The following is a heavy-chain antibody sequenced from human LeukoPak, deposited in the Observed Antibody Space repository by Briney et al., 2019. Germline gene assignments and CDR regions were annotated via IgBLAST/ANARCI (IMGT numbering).Heavy chain of an antibody. CDR1: GFTFSSYA. Sequence: GGSLRLSCAASGFTFSSYAMSWVRQAPGKGLEWVSGISGSGGSTYYADSVKGRFTISRDNSKNTLYLQMNSLRAEDTAVYYCVKDLTTVVRGALDYWGQGTLVTVSS. J-gene: IGHJ4*02. V-gene: IGHV3-23*01. D-gene: IGHD3-10*01. CDR3: VKDLTTVVRGALDY. CDR2: ISGSGGST.